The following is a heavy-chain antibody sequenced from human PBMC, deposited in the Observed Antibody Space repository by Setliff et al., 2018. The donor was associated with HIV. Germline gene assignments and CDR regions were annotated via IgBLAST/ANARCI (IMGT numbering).Heavy chain of an antibody. CDR2: IYYSGNT. D-gene: IGHD2-21*02. CDR3: ASAYCGGDCYSRTRKFYYYYYMDV. CDR1: GASIRGHY. Sequence: SETLSLTCSVSGASIRGHYWSWIRQSPGKGLEWIGNIYYSGNTNYNPSFKSRVTISVDTSKNQFSLKLSSVTAADTAVYYCASAYCGGDCYSRTRKFYYYYYMDVWGKGTTVTVSS. J-gene: IGHJ6*03. V-gene: IGHV4-59*08.